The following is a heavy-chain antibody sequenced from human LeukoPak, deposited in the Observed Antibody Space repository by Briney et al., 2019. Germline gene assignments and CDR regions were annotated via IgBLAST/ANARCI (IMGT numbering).Heavy chain of an antibody. CDR3: AREPGLLWFGETDY. Sequence: SETLSLTCAVYGGSFSGYYWSWARQPPGKGLEWIGEINHSGTTNYTPSLHSRVTISVDTSKTHFSLKLSSVTAADTAVYYCAREPGLLWFGETDYWGQGTLVTVSS. D-gene: IGHD3-10*01. CDR1: GGSFSGYY. J-gene: IGHJ4*02. V-gene: IGHV4-34*01. CDR2: INHSGTT.